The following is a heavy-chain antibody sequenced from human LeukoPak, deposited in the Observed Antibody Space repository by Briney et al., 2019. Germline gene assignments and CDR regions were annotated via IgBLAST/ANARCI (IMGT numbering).Heavy chain of an antibody. D-gene: IGHD2-2*01. CDR1: GFIFSDHA. Sequence: GGSLRLSCAASGFIFSDHAMTWVRQTPGKRLESVSSTSAGGDITHYAESVKGRFTISRDNSKNTLYLQMNSLRVEDTAVYYCAREVVIVVEPAANTIDYWGQGTRVTVSS. CDR3: AREVVIVVEPAANTIDY. CDR2: TSAGGDIT. J-gene: IGHJ4*02. V-gene: IGHV3-23*01.